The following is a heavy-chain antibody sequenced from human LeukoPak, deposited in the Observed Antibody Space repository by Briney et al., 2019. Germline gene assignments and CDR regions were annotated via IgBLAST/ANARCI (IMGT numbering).Heavy chain of an antibody. D-gene: IGHD5-24*01. CDR3: ARFKDGYNRFDS. V-gene: IGHV3-23*01. CDR1: GFTFSSYG. J-gene: IGHJ4*02. CDR2: ISGGGGTTYYA. Sequence: GGSLRLSCAASGFTFSSYGMSWVRQSPGKGLEWVSAISGGGGTTYYAYYADSVKGRFTISRDNSKNTLYLQMNSLRAEDTAVYYCARFKDGYNRFDSWGQGTLVTVSS.